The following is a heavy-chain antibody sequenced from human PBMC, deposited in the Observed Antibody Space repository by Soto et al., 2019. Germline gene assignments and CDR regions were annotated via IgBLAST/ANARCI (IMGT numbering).Heavy chain of an antibody. Sequence: ASVKVSCKASGGTFSSYAISWVRQAPGQGLEWMGGIIPIFGTANYAQKFQGRVTITADESTSTAYMELSSLRSEDTAVYYCARDLDYGDYLSWFDPWGQGTLVTVSS. V-gene: IGHV1-69*13. CDR3: ARDLDYGDYLSWFDP. CDR2: IIPIFGTA. J-gene: IGHJ5*02. CDR1: GGTFSSYA. D-gene: IGHD4-17*01.